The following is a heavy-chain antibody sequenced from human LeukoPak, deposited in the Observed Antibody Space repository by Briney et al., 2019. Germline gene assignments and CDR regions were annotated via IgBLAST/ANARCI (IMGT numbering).Heavy chain of an antibody. CDR2: TSPYNGNT. CDR1: GYTFTSYL. J-gene: IGHJ4*02. V-gene: IGHV1-18*01. CDR3: ARAVDYHDSSGYYYPIDH. D-gene: IGHD3-22*01. Sequence: GASVKVSCTTSGYTFTSYLITWVRQAPGQGLEWMGWTSPYNGNTNYLQKYQGRVTMSTDTSTTTAYMDLRNLKFDDTAVYYCARAVDYHDSSGYYYPIDHWGQGTLVTVSS.